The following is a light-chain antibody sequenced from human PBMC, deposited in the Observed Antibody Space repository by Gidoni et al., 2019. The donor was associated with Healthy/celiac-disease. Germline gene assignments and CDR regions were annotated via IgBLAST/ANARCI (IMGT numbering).Light chain of an antibody. CDR3: CSYAGSSTWV. V-gene: IGLV2-23*01. Sequence: QSALTQPASVSGYPGQSITISCTGTSSDVGSYNLVSWYQQHPGKAPKLMIYEGSKRPSGVSNRFSGSKSGNTASLTISGLQAEDEAYYYCCSYAGSSTWVFGGGTKLTVL. CDR2: EGS. J-gene: IGLJ3*02. CDR1: SSDVGSYNL.